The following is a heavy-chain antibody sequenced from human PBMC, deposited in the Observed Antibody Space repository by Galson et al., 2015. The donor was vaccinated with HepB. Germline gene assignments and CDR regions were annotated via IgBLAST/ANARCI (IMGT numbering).Heavy chain of an antibody. J-gene: IGHJ1*01. CDR2: FDPEDGET. V-gene: IGHV1-24*01. CDR1: GYTLTELS. CDR3: ATEGKWYCSSTSCYTGTPSEYFQH. Sequence: SVKVSCKVSGYTLTELSMHWVRQAPGKGLEWMGGFDPEDGETIYAQKFQGRVTMTEDTSTDTAYMELSSLRSEDTAVYYCATEGKWYCSSTSCYTGTPSEYFQHWGQGTLVTVSS. D-gene: IGHD2-2*02.